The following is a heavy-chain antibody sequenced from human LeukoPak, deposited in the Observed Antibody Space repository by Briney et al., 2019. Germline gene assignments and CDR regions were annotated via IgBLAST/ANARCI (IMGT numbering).Heavy chain of an antibody. V-gene: IGHV3-53*01. CDR2: IYSGGST. D-gene: IGHD3-10*01. CDR1: GFTVSSNY. CDR3: ARGTTMVRVLDY. J-gene: IGHJ4*02. Sequence: GGSLRLSCAVSGFTVSSNYMSWVRQAPEKGLEWVSVIYSGGSTYYADSVKGRFTISRDNSKNTLYLQMNSLRAEDTAVYYCARGTTMVRVLDYWGQGTLVTVSS.